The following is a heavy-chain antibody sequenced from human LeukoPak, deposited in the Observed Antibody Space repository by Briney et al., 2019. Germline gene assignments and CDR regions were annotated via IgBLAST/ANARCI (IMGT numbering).Heavy chain of an antibody. V-gene: IGHV4-30-4*01. CDR1: GGSISSGDYY. Sequence: SETLSLTCTVSGGSISSGDYYWSWIRQPPGKGLEWIGYIYYSGSTYYNPSLKSRVTISVDTSKNQFSLKLSSVTAADTAVYYCARDSPYYYDSSGYYYPDNGMDVWGQGTTVTVSS. D-gene: IGHD3-22*01. CDR3: ARDSPYYYDSSGYYYPDNGMDV. CDR2: IYYSGST. J-gene: IGHJ6*02.